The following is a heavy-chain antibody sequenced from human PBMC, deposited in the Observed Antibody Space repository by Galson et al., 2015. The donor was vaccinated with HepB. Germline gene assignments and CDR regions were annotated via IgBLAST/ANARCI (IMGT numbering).Heavy chain of an antibody. V-gene: IGHV1-69*04. CDR3: ARDIDRGYGGSPTKFDY. Sequence: SVKVSCKASGGTFSSYTISWVRQAPGQGLEWMGRIIPILGIANYAQKFQGRVTITADKSTSTAYMELSSLRSEDTAVYYCARDIDRGYGGSPTKFDYWGQGTLVTVSS. CDR2: IIPILGIA. CDR1: GGTFSSYT. J-gene: IGHJ4*02. D-gene: IGHD4-23*01.